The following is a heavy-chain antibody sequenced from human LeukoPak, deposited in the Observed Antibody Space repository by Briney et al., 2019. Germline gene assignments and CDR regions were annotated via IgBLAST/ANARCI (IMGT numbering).Heavy chain of an antibody. CDR2: IYYSGST. CDR1: GGSISSSSYS. CDR3: ARENTPAAGPVDY. J-gene: IGHJ4*02. V-gene: IGHV4-39*02. D-gene: IGHD6-13*01. Sequence: SETLSLTCTVSGGSISSSSYSWGWIRQPPGKGLEWIGSIYYSGSTYYNPSLKSRVTISVDTSKNQFSLKLSSVTAADTAVYYRARENTPAAGPVDYWGQGTLVTVSS.